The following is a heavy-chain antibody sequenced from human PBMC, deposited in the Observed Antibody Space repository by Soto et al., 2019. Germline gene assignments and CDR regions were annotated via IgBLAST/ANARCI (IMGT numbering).Heavy chain of an antibody. J-gene: IGHJ6*03. V-gene: IGHV4-59*08. CDR1: GGSISSYY. Sequence: SSETLSLTCTVSGGSISSYYWIWIRQPPGKGLEWIGYIYYSGSTNYNPSLKSRVTISVDTSKNQFSLKLSSVTAADTAVYYCARTATFISWIGYYYYMDVWGKGTTVTVSS. D-gene: IGHD1-26*01. CDR3: ARTATFISWIGYYYYMDV. CDR2: IYYSGST.